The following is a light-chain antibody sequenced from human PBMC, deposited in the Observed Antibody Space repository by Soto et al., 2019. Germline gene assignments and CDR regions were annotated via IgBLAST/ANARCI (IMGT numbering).Light chain of an antibody. Sequence: QSVLTQPASVSGSPGHSITISCTGTNSDIGAYKYVSWYQQHPGKAPKLMIYDVSNRPSGVSNRFSGSKSGNTASLTISGLQAEDEADYYCFSHTTSRTRVFGGGTKLTVL. CDR2: DVS. J-gene: IGLJ2*01. CDR1: NSDIGAYKY. CDR3: FSHTTSRTRV. V-gene: IGLV2-14*03.